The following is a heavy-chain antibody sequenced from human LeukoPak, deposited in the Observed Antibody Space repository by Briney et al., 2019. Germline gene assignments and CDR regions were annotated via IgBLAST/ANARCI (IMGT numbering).Heavy chain of an antibody. V-gene: IGHV4-39*07. CDR1: DGSISSYY. J-gene: IGHJ4*02. D-gene: IGHD6-6*01. CDR3: ASDIAARQNY. CDR2: IYYSGST. Sequence: PSETLSLACTVSDGSISSYYWGWIRQPPGKGLEWIGSIYYSGSTYYNPSLKSRVTISVDTSKNQFSLKLSSVTAADTAVYYCASDIAARQNYWGQGTLVTVSS.